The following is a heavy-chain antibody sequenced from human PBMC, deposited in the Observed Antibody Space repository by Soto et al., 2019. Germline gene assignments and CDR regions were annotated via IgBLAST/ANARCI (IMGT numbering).Heavy chain of an antibody. CDR1: GYIFVNYG. J-gene: IGHJ6*02. D-gene: IGHD3-16*01. V-gene: IGHV1-18*01. Sequence: QVQLVQSGDEVKKPGASVKVSCKASGYIFVNYGIAWVRQAPGQGLEWMGWISPYTGNTHSASKVQGRLTMTTDTSTSSAYMDLGSLTSDDTAVYYCVMVDNYVTPTPQDVWGQGTTVTVSS. CDR3: VMVDNYVTPTPQDV. CDR2: ISPYTGNT.